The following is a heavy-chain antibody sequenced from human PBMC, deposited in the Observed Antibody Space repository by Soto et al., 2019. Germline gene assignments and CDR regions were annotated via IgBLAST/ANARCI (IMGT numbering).Heavy chain of an antibody. Sequence: EVKLLESGGGLVQPGGSVRLSCAASGFPFWTYSMSWVRQAPRKGLEWVSGISGSGTATYYTDSVKGRFTVSRDKSKVTLFLQMTTLRVEETVVYYCAKTRLYDNNDYHRDGFDVWGPGTVVTVSS. CDR3: AKTRLYDNNDYHRDGFDV. D-gene: IGHD3-22*01. V-gene: IGHV3-23*01. J-gene: IGHJ3*01. CDR1: GFPFWTYS. CDR2: ISGSGTAT.